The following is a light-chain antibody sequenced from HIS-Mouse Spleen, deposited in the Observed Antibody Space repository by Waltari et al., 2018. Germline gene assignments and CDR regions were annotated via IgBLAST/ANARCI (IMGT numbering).Light chain of an antibody. CDR1: SSDVGGYNH. CDR2: DAS. J-gene: IGLJ2*01. CDR3: SSYTSSSTLDV. V-gene: IGLV2-14*03. Sequence: QSALTQPASVSGSPGQSITISCTGTSSDVGGYNHCVWYQQHPGKAPKPMLYDASNRPSGVSNRFSGSKSGNTASLTISGLQAEDEADYYCSSYTSSSTLDVFGGGTKLTVL.